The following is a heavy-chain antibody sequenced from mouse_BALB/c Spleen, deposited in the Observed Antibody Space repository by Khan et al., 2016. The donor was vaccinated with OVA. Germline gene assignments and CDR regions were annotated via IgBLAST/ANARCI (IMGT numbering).Heavy chain of an antibody. CDR2: INPYNDAS. Sequence: VQLKQSGPELVKPGDSMKISCKASGYSFTDYTMNWVKQSHGKNLEWIGLINPYNDASNYKQKFKGKATLTVDKSSSTAYMELLSLTSEDSAVYYCASTGYGGFAFWGQGTLVTVSA. CDR3: ASTGYGGFAF. J-gene: IGHJ3*01. V-gene: IGHV1-18*01. D-gene: IGHD1-2*01. CDR1: GYSFTDYT.